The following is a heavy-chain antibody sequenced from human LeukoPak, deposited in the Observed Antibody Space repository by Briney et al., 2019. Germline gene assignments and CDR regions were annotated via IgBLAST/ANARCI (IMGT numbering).Heavy chain of an antibody. J-gene: IGHJ4*02. CDR3: ARAVNGGFDY. D-gene: IGHD3-16*01. CDR1: GFTFSTYN. Sequence: PGGSLRLSCAASGFTFSTYNMNWVRQAPGKGLEWVSSISSSSTFMYYADSVKGRFTISRDNAKNSLYLQMNSLRAEDTAVYYCARAVNGGFDYWGQGTLVTVSS. V-gene: IGHV3-21*01. CDR2: ISSSSTFM.